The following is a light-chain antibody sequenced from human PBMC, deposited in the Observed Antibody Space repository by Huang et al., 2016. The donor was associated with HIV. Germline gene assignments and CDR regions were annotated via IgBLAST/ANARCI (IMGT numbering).Light chain of an antibody. Sequence: DIQMTQSPLSLSASVGDRVTITCRTSQGIRNSLAWYQQTPGKAPKLLVYAASRLESGVPSWCSGSGSGTNFTLTISSLQPEDFATYYCQRYHSSWTFGQGTKVEIK. V-gene: IGKV1-NL1*01. CDR3: QRYHSSWT. CDR1: QGIRNS. CDR2: AAS. J-gene: IGKJ1*01.